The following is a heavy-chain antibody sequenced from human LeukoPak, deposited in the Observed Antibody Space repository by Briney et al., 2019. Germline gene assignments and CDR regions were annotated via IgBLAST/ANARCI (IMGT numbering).Heavy chain of an antibody. J-gene: IGHJ4*02. V-gene: IGHV3-33*01. CDR2: IWYDESKK. CDR3: ARDGGIGLDY. D-gene: IGHD2-21*01. Sequence: GRSLRLSCVASGYTFSSYGMHWVRQAPGKGLQWVAVIWYDESKKYYTDSVKGRFTISRDVSKNTLYLQMNSLRAEDSAMYYCARDGGIGLDYWGQGTLVTVSS. CDR1: GYTFSSYG.